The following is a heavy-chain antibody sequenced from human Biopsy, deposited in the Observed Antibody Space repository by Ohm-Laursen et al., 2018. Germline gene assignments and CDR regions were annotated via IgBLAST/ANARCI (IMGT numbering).Heavy chain of an antibody. CDR2: ISYTGYT. CDR1: GGSLTGHY. D-gene: IGHD4-23*01. CDR3: ARGSNDFGGLYFPR. Sequence: TLSLTWPVSGGSLTGHYWSWIRQPPGKGLEWIGHISYTGYTSYNASLKSRVTISVDTSRNHFSLRLSSLTAADTAVYYCARGSNDFGGLYFPRWGQGTLLTVSS. V-gene: IGHV4-59*11. J-gene: IGHJ4*02.